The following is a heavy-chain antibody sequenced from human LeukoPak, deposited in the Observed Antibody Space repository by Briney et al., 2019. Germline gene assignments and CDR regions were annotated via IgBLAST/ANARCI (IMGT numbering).Heavy chain of an antibody. D-gene: IGHD3-3*01. Sequence: ASVKVSCKASGYTFTSYGISWVRQAPGQGLEWMGWISAYNGNTNYAQKLQGRVTMTIDTSTSTAYMELRSLRSDDTAVYYCARKVPKSYYDFWSGSETLDYWGQGTLVTVSS. CDR3: ARKVPKSYYDFWSGSETLDY. V-gene: IGHV1-18*01. CDR2: ISAYNGNT. J-gene: IGHJ4*02. CDR1: GYTFTSYG.